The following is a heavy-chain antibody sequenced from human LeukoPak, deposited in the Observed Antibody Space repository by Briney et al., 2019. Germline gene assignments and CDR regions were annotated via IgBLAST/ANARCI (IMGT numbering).Heavy chain of an antibody. Sequence: PSETLSLTCTVSGYSISSGYYWGWIRQPPGKGLEWIGSIYHSGSTYYNSSLKSRVTISVDTSKNQFSLKLSSVTAADTAVYYCARVDDYYDSSGYYYDQGWFDPWGQGTLVTVSS. D-gene: IGHD3-22*01. J-gene: IGHJ5*02. CDR1: GYSISSGYY. CDR3: ARVDDYYDSSGYYYDQGWFDP. CDR2: IYHSGST. V-gene: IGHV4-38-2*02.